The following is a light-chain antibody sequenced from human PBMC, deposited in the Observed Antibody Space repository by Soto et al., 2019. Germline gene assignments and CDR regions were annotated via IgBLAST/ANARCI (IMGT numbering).Light chain of an antibody. CDR1: ESVSSW. Sequence: DIQMTQSPSTLSAFVGDRVTITCRANESVSSWLAWYQQKVGKAPNLLIYDASNLESGVPSRFSGSGSVTEFALTISSLQPDDFATYYCQQYKSYPWTFGLGTKVE. CDR2: DAS. J-gene: IGKJ1*01. V-gene: IGKV1-5*01. CDR3: QQYKSYPWT.